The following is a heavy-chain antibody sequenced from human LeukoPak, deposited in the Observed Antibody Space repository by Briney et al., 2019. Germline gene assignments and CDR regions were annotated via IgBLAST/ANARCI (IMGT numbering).Heavy chain of an antibody. CDR2: IYYSGTT. D-gene: IGHD3-16*02. V-gene: IGHV4-59*12. J-gene: IGHJ6*02. Sequence: SETLSLTCTVSGGSISSYYWSWIRQPPGKGLEWIGYIYYSGTTNYNPSLKSRVTISVDTSKNQFSLKLSSVTAADTAVYYCARGRPSEGWGSYRYPPYYYYGMDVWGQGTTVTVSS. CDR3: ARGRPSEGWGSYRYPPYYYYGMDV. CDR1: GGSISSYY.